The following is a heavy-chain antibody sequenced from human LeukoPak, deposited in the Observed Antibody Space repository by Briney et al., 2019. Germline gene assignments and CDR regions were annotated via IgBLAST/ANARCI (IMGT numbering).Heavy chain of an antibody. CDR1: GFTFSSYW. CDR2: IASDGSST. V-gene: IGHV3-74*01. Sequence: GGSLRLSCAASGFTFSSYWMNWVRQAPGQGLVWVSRIASDGSSTTYAASVKGRFSISSANAKNTLYLQMNSRRVEDTAVYYCARGRPHGNDYWGQGTLVTVSS. CDR3: ARGRPHGNDY. J-gene: IGHJ4*02. D-gene: IGHD4-23*01.